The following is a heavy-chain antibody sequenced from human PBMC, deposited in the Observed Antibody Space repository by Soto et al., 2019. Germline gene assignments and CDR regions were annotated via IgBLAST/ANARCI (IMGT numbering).Heavy chain of an antibody. CDR1: GGSISSGDYY. D-gene: IGHD3-10*01. CDR3: ARDLPHPSPIWFGESDGMDV. J-gene: IGHJ6*02. Sequence: QVQLQESGPGLVKPSQTLSLTCTVSGGSISSGDYYWSWIRQPPGKGLEWIGYIYYSGSTYYNPSLKSRVTISVDTSKNQFSLKLSSVTAADTAVYYCARDLPHPSPIWFGESDGMDVWGQGTTVTVSS. CDR2: IYYSGST. V-gene: IGHV4-30-4*01.